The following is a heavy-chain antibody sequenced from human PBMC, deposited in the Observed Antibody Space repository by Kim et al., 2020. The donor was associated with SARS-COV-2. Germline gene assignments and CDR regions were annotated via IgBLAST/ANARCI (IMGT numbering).Heavy chain of an antibody. D-gene: IGHD3-10*01. CDR3: TTERLWFGDVVY. Sequence: EHPAPVNSRFTISREDSKNPLYLQMNSLKTEDTAVYYCTTERLWFGDVVYWGQGTLVTVSS. J-gene: IGHJ4*02. V-gene: IGHV3-15*01.